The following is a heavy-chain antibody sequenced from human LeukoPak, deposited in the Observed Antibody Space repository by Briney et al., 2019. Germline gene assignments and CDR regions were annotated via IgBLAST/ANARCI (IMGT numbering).Heavy chain of an antibody. V-gene: IGHV1-46*01. CDR2: INPSGGST. CDR3: ARDRADTAMAINFDY. J-gene: IGHJ4*02. D-gene: IGHD5-18*01. CDR1: GYTFTSYY. Sequence: ASVKVSCKASGYTFTSYYMHWVRQAPGQGLEWMGIINPSGGSTSYAQKFQGRVTMTRDTSTSTVYMELSSLRSEDTAVYYCARDRADTAMAINFDYWGQGTLVTVSS.